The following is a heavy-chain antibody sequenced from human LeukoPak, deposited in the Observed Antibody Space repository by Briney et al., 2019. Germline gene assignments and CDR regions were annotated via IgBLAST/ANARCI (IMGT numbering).Heavy chain of an antibody. V-gene: IGHV4-39*07. D-gene: IGHD4-11*01. CDR1: SGSISTSNYY. CDR2: IFYSGST. J-gene: IGHJ4*02. Sequence: SETLSLTCTVSSGSISTSNYYWGWVRRPPGKALEWIGNIFYSGSTYYSPSLKSRVTISLDTSRNQFSLKLSSVTAADTAVYYCARFRDYNTPFDYWGQGTLVTVSS. CDR3: ARFRDYNTPFDY.